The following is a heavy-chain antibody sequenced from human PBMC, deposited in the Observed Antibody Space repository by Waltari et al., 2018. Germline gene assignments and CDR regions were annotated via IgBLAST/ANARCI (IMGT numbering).Heavy chain of an antibody. D-gene: IGHD1-20*01. J-gene: IGHJ6*03. CDR1: GYTFTDYY. CDR3: ATCRPHGYNWNGCYMDV. Sequence: EVQLVQSGAEVKKPGATVKISCKASGYTFTDYYMHWVQQAPGKGAEGAGRVYPEDGETIYAEKFQGRVTITADTSTDTAYIELSSLRSEDTAVYYCATCRPHGYNWNGCYMDVWGQGTTVTVSS. V-gene: IGHV1-69-2*01. CDR2: VYPEDGET.